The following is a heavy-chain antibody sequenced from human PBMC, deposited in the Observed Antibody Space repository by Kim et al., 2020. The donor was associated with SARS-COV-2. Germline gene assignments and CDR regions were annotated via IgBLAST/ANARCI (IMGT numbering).Heavy chain of an antibody. CDR2: FHNTGRT. Sequence: SVTLSLTCTVSGGSVSSGSYFWSWIRQPPGKALEWIGHFHNTGRTDYNPSLKSRVSISVDTSKNQFSLKLTSVTAADTAVYYCARFGDYRGFYWGQGSLVTVSS. V-gene: IGHV4-61*01. D-gene: IGHD5-12*01. CDR3: ARFGDYRGFY. CDR1: GGSVSSGSYF. J-gene: IGHJ4*02.